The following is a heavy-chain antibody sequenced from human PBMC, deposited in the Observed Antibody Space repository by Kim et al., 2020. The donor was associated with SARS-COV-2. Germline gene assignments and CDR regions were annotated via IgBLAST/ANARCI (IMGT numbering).Heavy chain of an antibody. D-gene: IGHD2-2*01. CDR3: ARRSVVVPAAGGWFDP. J-gene: IGHJ5*02. V-gene: IGHV3-11*06. Sequence: SVKGRFTISRDNAKNSLYLQMNSLRAEDTAVYYCARRSVVVPAAGGWFDPWGQGTLVTVSS.